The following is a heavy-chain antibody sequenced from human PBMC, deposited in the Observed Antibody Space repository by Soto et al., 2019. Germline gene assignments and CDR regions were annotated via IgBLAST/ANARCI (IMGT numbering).Heavy chain of an antibody. CDR2: ISSSSSYI. Sequence: PGGSLRLSCAASGFTFSSYSMNWVRQAPGKGLEWVSSISSSSSYIYYADSVKGRFTISRDNAKNSLYLQVNSLRAEDTAVYYCARGRRYYYYYMDVWGKGTTVTVSS. CDR3: ARGRRYYYYYMDV. V-gene: IGHV3-21*01. J-gene: IGHJ6*03. CDR1: GFTFSSYS.